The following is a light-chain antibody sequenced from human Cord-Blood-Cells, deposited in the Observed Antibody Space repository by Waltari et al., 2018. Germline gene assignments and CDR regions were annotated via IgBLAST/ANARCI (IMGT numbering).Light chain of an antibody. Sequence: EIVMTQSPATLSVSPGERATLSCRASQSFSSNLAWYQQKPGQAPRPLIYGASTRATGIPARFSGSGSGTEFTLTISSLQSEDFAVYYCQQYNNWPPFTFGPGTKVDIK. CDR3: QQYNNWPPFT. CDR1: QSFSSN. J-gene: IGKJ3*01. V-gene: IGKV3-15*01. CDR2: GAS.